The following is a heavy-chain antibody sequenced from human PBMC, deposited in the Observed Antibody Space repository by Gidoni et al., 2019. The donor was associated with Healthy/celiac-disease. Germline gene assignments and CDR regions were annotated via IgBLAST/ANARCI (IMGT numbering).Heavy chain of an antibody. CDR1: GGSTSSGGYY. CDR2: IYYSGST. V-gene: IGHV4-31*03. D-gene: IGHD1-26*01. CDR3: AATRGPDDAFDI. Sequence: QVQLQESGPGLVKPSQTLSLTCTVSGGSTSSGGYYWCWIRQHPGKGLEWIGYIYYSGSTYYNPSLKSRVTISVDTSKNQFSLKLSSVTAADTAVYYCAATRGPDDAFDIWGQGTMVTVSS. J-gene: IGHJ3*02.